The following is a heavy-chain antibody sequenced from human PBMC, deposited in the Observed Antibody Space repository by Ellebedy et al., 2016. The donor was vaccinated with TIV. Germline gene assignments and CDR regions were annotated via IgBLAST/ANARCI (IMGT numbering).Heavy chain of an antibody. CDR2: VYYSGST. Sequence: MPSETLSLTCTVSGDSISSYYWSWIRQPPGKGLEWIGYVYYSGSTNYNPSLKSRVTMSVDTSKNQFSLKLSSVTAADTAVYYCARDTVTANWGPLFDYWGQGTLVTVSS. CDR3: ARDTVTANWGPLFDY. V-gene: IGHV4-59*12. CDR1: GDSISSYY. D-gene: IGHD7-27*01. J-gene: IGHJ4*02.